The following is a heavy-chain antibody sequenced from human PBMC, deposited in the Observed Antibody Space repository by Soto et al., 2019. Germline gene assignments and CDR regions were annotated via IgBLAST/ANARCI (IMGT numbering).Heavy chain of an antibody. Sequence: GGSLRLSCAASGFTFSDYYMSWIRQAPGQGLEWVSYISSSSSYTNYADSVKGRFTISRDNAKNSLYLQMNSLRAEDTAVYYCARGGGLRFLEWLYSDYYYGMEVWGQGTTVTVSS. J-gene: IGHJ6*02. CDR1: GFTFSDYY. CDR3: ARGGGLRFLEWLYSDYYYGMEV. D-gene: IGHD3-3*01. V-gene: IGHV3-11*06. CDR2: ISSSSSYT.